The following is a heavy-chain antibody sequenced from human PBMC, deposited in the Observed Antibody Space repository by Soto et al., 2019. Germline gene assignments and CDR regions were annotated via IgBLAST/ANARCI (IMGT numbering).Heavy chain of an antibody. CDR2: MNPNSGNT. Sequence: ASVKVSCKASGYTFTSYDINWVRQATGQGLEWMGWMNPNSGNTGYAQKFQGRVTMTRNTSISTAYMELSSLRSEDTAVYYCARGHLRLRFLEWTHYYYYGMDVWGQGTTVTVS. CDR3: ARGHLRLRFLEWTHYYYYGMDV. J-gene: IGHJ6*02. D-gene: IGHD3-3*01. V-gene: IGHV1-8*01. CDR1: GYTFTSYD.